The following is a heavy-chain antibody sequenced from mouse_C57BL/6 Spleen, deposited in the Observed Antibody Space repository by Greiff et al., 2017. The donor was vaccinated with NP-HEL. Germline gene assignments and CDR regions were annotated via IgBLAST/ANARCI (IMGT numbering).Heavy chain of an antibody. CDR1: GYSITSGYY. CDR2: ISYDGSN. V-gene: IGHV3-6*01. D-gene: IGHD1-1*01. CDR3: AREGGNYYGSSYDFDV. Sequence: EVQLQESGPGLVKPSQSLSLTCSVTGYSITSGYYWNWIRQFPGNKLEWMGYISYDGSNNYNPSLTNRISITRDTSKNQFFLKLNSVTTEDIATYYCAREGGNYYGSSYDFDVWGTGTTVTVSS. J-gene: IGHJ1*03.